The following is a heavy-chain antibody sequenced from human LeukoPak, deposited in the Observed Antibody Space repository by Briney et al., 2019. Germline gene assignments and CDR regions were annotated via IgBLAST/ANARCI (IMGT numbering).Heavy chain of an antibody. CDR2: INHNGNVN. J-gene: IGHJ4*02. Sequence: GGSLRLSCAASGFTFSSYWMNWARQAPGKGLEWVASINHNGNVNYYVDSVKGRFTISRDNAKNSLYLQMNSLRAEDTAVYYCARVLEAAAGASGYWGQGTLVTVSS. CDR3: ARVLEAAAGASGY. D-gene: IGHD6-13*01. V-gene: IGHV3-7*01. CDR1: GFTFSSYW.